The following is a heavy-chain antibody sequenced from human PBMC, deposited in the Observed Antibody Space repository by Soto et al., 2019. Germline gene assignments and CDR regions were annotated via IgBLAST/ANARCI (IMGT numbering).Heavy chain of an antibody. Sequence: SETLSLTCTGSGVSLSGYYWSWIRQPPGKGLEWIGYIYYTGSTNYTPSLKTRVIMSVDTSKNQVSLKLSSVTAADTAVYYCARGDEYGSSPKPYFFDYWGQGTQVTVSS. D-gene: IGHD6-6*01. CDR1: GVSLSGYY. CDR2: IYYTGST. J-gene: IGHJ4*02. V-gene: IGHV4-59*01. CDR3: ARGDEYGSSPKPYFFDY.